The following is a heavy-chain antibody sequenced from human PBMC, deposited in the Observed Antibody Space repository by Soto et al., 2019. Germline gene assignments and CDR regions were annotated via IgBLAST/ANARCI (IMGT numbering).Heavy chain of an antibody. J-gene: IGHJ5*02. CDR1: GGSFSGYY. CDR3: ARERGFGVVITYSWFDP. CDR2: INHSGST. V-gene: IGHV4-34*01. Sequence: SETLSLTCAVYGGSFSGYYWSWIRQPPGKGLEWIGEINHSGSTNYNPSLKSRVTISVDTSKNQFSLKLSSVTAADTAVYYCARERGFGVVITYSWFDPWGQGTLVTVSS. D-gene: IGHD3-3*01.